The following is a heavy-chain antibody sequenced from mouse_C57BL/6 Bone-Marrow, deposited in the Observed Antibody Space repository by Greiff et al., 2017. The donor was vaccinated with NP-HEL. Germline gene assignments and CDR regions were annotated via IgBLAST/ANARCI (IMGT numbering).Heavy chain of an antibody. V-gene: IGHV1-63*01. J-gene: IGHJ1*03. CDR3: ARYDGLYWYFDV. CDR1: GYTFTNYW. Sequence: QVQLQQSGAELVRPGTSVKMSCKASGYTFTNYWIGWAKQRPGHGLEWIGDIYPGGGYTNYNEKFKGKATLTADKSSSTAYMQFSSLTSEDAAIYYCARYDGLYWYFDVWGTGTTVTVSS. CDR2: IYPGGGYT. D-gene: IGHD2-3*01.